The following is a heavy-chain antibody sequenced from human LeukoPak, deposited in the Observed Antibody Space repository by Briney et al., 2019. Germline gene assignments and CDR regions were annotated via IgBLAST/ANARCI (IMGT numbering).Heavy chain of an antibody. CDR2: ISWDSGSI. CDR3: ASQKLGYCSGGSCYGDAFDI. J-gene: IGHJ3*02. Sequence: PGRSLRLSCAASGFTFDDYAMHWVRQAPGKGLEWVSGISWDSGSIGYADSVKGRFTISRDNAKKSLYLQMNSLRAEDMALYYCASQKLGYCSGGSCYGDAFDIWGQGTMVTVSS. CDR1: GFTFDDYA. D-gene: IGHD2-15*01. V-gene: IGHV3-9*03.